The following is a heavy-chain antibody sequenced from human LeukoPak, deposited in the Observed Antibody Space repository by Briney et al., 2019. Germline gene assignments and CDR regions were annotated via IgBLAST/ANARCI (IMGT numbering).Heavy chain of an antibody. CDR1: GFTFSSYE. CDR2: ISGSGGST. D-gene: IGHD3-22*01. V-gene: IGHV3-23*01. CDR3: AKDPRGYYDSFDC. Sequence: GGSLRLSCAASGFTFSSYEMNWVRQAPGKGLEWVSAISGSGGSTSYADSVKGRFTISRDNSKNTLYLQMNSLRAEDTAVYYCAKDPRGYYDSFDCWGQGTLVTVSS. J-gene: IGHJ4*02.